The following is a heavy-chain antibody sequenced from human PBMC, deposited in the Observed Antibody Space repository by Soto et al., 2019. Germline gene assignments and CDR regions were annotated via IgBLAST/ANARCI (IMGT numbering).Heavy chain of an antibody. J-gene: IGHJ6*02. CDR1: GFTFSSYA. Sequence: GGSLRLSCAASGFTFSSYAMSWVRQAPGKGLEWVSAISGSGGSTYYADSVKGRFTISRDNSKNTLCLQMNSLRAEDTAVYYCANSWYDWNDFPAYGMDVWGQGTTVTVSS. CDR2: ISGSGGST. CDR3: ANSWYDWNDFPAYGMDV. D-gene: IGHD1-1*01. V-gene: IGHV3-23*01.